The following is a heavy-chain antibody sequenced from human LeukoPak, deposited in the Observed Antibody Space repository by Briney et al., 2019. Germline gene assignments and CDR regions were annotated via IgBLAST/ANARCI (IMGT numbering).Heavy chain of an antibody. CDR1: GGSVSSGSY. D-gene: IGHD1-7*01. J-gene: IGHJ4*02. CDR2: VYFSGVT. CDR3: ARESGVSGSTVDFDY. Sequence: SSETLSLTCTVSGGSVSSGSYWSWIRQPPGKTLEWLGHVYFSGVTTYNPSLKSRVTISVDTSKNQFSLKLNSVTAADTAVYYCARESGVSGSTVDFDYWGQGTLVTVSS. V-gene: IGHV4-61*01.